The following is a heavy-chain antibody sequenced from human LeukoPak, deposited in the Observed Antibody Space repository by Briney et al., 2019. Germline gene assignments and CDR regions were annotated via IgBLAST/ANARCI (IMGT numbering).Heavy chain of an antibody. V-gene: IGHV3-30*03. Sequence: QSGGSLRLSCAASGFTFSSYGMHWVRQAPGKGLEWVAVISYDGSNKYYADSVKGRFTISRDNSKNTLYLQMNSLRAEETAVYYCARAGPSSSWHQFDYWGQGTLVTVSS. CDR1: GFTFSSYG. D-gene: IGHD6-13*01. J-gene: IGHJ4*02. CDR2: ISYDGSNK. CDR3: ARAGPSSSWHQFDY.